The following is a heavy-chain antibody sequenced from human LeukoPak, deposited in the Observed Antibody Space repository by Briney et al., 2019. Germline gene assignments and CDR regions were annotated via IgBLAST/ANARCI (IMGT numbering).Heavy chain of an antibody. CDR3: ARDRDEGAFDI. V-gene: IGHV4-61*08. Sequence: SETLSLTCAVSGGSISSGGYYWSWIRQPPGKGLEWIGYIYYSGSTNYNPSLKSRVTISVDTSKNQFSLKLSSVTAADTAVYYCARDRDEGAFDIWGQGTMVTVSS. CDR2: IYYSGST. D-gene: IGHD3-10*01. J-gene: IGHJ3*02. CDR1: GGSISSGGYY.